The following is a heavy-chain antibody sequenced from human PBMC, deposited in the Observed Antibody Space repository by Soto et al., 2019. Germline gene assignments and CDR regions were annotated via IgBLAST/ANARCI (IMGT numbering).Heavy chain of an antibody. CDR1: GFTFSYYW. J-gene: IGHJ6*02. D-gene: IGHD1-1*01. Sequence: EVQLVESGGGLVQPGGSLRLSCAASGFTFSYYWMAWVRQAPGKGLEWVANIKKDGSEKYYVDSVKGRFTISRDNAKNSLYLQMNSLGAEDTALYYCARPQMETTLCMDVRGQGTTVTVSS. CDR2: IKKDGSEK. V-gene: IGHV3-7*05. CDR3: ARPQMETTLCMDV.